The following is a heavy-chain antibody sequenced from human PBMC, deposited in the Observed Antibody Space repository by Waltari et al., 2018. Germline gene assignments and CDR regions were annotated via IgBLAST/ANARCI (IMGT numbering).Heavy chain of an antibody. CDR3: AKDLSGYYYDSSGSPDAFDI. Sequence: EVQLLESGGGLVQPGGSLRLSCAASGFTFSSYAMSWVRQAPGKGLGWVSAISGSGGSTDYADSVKGRFTISRDNSKNTLYLQMNSLRAEDTAVYYCAKDLSGYYYDSSGSPDAFDIWGQGTMVTVSS. D-gene: IGHD3-22*01. V-gene: IGHV3-23*01. CDR1: GFTFSSYA. CDR2: ISGSGGST. J-gene: IGHJ3*02.